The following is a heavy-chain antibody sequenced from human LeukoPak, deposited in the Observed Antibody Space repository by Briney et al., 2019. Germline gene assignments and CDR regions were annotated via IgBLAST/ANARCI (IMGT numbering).Heavy chain of an antibody. CDR1: GGSISSYY. J-gene: IGHJ4*02. V-gene: IGHV4-59*01. D-gene: IGHD7-27*01. CDR2: IYYSGST. CDR3: ASMHWGPFDY. Sequence: SETLFLTCTVSGGSISSYYWSWIRQPPGKGLEWIGYIYYSGSTNYNPSLKSRVTISVDTSKNQFSLKLSSVTAADTAVYYCASMHWGPFDYWGQGTLVTVSS.